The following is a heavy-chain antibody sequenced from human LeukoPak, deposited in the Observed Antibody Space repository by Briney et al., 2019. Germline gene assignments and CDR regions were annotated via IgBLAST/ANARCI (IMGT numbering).Heavy chain of an antibody. D-gene: IGHD3-3*01. CDR1: GYTFTSYG. V-gene: IGHV1-69*13. CDR3: ARARIPFAVVIPWDY. CDR2: IIPLFGTA. J-gene: IGHJ4*02. Sequence: SVKVSCKASGYTFTSYGISWVRQAPGQGLEWMGGIIPLFGTANYAQRFQGRVTITADESTSTAYMALSSLRSEDTAIYYCARARIPFAVVIPWDYWGQGTLVTVSS.